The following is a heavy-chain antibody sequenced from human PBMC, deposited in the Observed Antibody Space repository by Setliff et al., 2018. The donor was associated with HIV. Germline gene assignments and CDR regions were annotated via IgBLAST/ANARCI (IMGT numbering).Heavy chain of an antibody. CDR3: ARRDRGDYYDSSGYYQRWFDP. V-gene: IGHV4-39*01. CDR1: GGSISSSSYY. J-gene: IGHJ5*02. CDR2: IYYSGST. D-gene: IGHD3-22*01. Sequence: SETLSLTCTVSGGSISSSSYYWGWIRQPPGKGLEWIGSIYYSGSTYYNPSLKSRVTLSVATSKNQFSLKLSSVTAADTAVYFCARRDRGDYYDSSGYYQRWFDPWGRGTLVTVSS.